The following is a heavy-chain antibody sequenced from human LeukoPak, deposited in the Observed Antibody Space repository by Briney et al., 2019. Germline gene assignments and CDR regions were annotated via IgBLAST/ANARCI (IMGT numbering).Heavy chain of an antibody. CDR2: ISSGSRTI. V-gene: IGHV3-48*01. Sequence: PGGSLRLSCVASGFTISMYWMSWVRQAPGKGLEWVSYISSGSRTINYADSVKGRFTISRDNSKNTLYLQMNSLRAEDTAVYYCAKELSRMTFDYWGQGTLVTVSS. D-gene: IGHD1-14*01. CDR3: AKELSRMTFDY. CDR1: GFTISMYW. J-gene: IGHJ4*02.